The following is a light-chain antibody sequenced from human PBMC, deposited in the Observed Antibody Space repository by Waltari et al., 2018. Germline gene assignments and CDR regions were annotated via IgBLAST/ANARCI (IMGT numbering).Light chain of an antibody. CDR2: DAS. CDR1: QKISSY. V-gene: IGKV1-39*01. J-gene: IGKJ1*01. CDR3: QQTYTTPRT. Sequence: DIQMTQSPSSLSASVEDRVTITCRASQKISSYLNWYQQKPGTAPRLLIYDASHLQSGVPSRFSGSGSGTDFTLTISSLQPEDFGTYYCQQTYTTPRTFGQGTKVETK.